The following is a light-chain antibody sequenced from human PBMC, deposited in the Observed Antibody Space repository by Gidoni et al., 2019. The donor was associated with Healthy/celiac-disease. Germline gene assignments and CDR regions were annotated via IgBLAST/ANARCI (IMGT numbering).Light chain of an antibody. V-gene: IGLV3-21*03. Sequence: SYVLTQPPSVSVAPGKTARITCGGINMGSKSVHWYQQKPGQAPVLVVDDDSDRPSGIPERFSGSNSGNTATLTISRVEAGDEADYYCQVWDSSSDHFVVFGGGTKLAVL. CDR1: NMGSKS. CDR3: QVWDSSSDHFVV. CDR2: DDS. J-gene: IGLJ2*01.